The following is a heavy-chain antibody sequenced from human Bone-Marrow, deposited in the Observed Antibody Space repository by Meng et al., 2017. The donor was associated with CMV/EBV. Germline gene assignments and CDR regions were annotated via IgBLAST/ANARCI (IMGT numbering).Heavy chain of an antibody. CDR1: GYTFTSYY. Sequence: ASVKVSCKASGYTFTSYYMHWVRQAPGQGLEWMGIINPSGGSTSYAQKFQGRVTMTRDTSTSTVYMVLSSLRSDDTAVYYCARITQTYYYDSSGYDNAFDIWGQGTMVTVSS. J-gene: IGHJ3*02. D-gene: IGHD3-22*01. CDR2: INPSGGST. V-gene: IGHV1-46*01. CDR3: ARITQTYYYDSSGYDNAFDI.